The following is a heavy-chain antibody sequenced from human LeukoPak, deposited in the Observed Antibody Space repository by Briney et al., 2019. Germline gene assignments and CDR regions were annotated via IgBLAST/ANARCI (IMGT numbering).Heavy chain of an antibody. Sequence: PGGSLRLSCAASGFTFSSYAITWVRQAPGKGLEWVSVIYSDGTTSYADSVMGRFTISRDYFKNTLYLQMNSLRVEDTAVYYCARGWRSSYITFDSWGQGTLVTVSS. CDR3: ARGWRSSYITFDS. CDR1: GFTFSSYA. CDR2: IYSDGTT. V-gene: IGHV3-23*03. D-gene: IGHD5-12*01. J-gene: IGHJ4*02.